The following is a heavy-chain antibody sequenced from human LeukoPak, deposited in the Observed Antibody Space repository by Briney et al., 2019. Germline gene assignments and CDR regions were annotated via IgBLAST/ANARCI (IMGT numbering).Heavy chain of an antibody. J-gene: IGHJ4*02. Sequence: GGSLRLSCAASGFTFSSYAMHWVRQAPGKGLEWVAVISYDGSNKYYADSVKGRFTISRDNSKNTLYLQMNSLRAEDTAVYYCARGLPPVMKYYFDYWGQGTLVTVSS. CDR1: GFTFSSYA. CDR3: ARGLPPVMKYYFDY. D-gene: IGHD4-11*01. V-gene: IGHV3-30-3*01. CDR2: ISYDGSNK.